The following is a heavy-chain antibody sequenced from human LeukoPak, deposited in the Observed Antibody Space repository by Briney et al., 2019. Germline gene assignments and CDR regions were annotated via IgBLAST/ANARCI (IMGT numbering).Heavy chain of an antibody. CDR3: AKKDRVFTGTPNFDY. V-gene: IGHV3-23*01. D-gene: IGHD2-15*01. Sequence: GGSLRLSCAASGFTFSTYAMSWVRQAPGKGLEWVSGISDDGGITYYIDSVKGRFTISRDNSKNTLYLQMNSLRAEDTAIYYCAKKDRVFTGTPNFDYLGQGSLGTVSS. J-gene: IGHJ4*02. CDR2: ISDDGGIT. CDR1: GFTFSTYA.